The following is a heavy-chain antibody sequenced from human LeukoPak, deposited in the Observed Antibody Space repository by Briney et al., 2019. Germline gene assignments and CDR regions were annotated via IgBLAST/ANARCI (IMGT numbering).Heavy chain of an antibody. D-gene: IGHD4-17*01. CDR3: ARDWTYGDYRFDY. Sequence: GGSLRLSCAASGFTFDDYAMHWVRQAPGKGLEWVSGISWNSGSIGYADSVKGRFTISRDNAKNSLYLQMNSLRAEDTAVYYCARDWTYGDYRFDYWGQGTLVTVSS. V-gene: IGHV3-9*01. J-gene: IGHJ4*02. CDR1: GFTFDDYA. CDR2: ISWNSGSI.